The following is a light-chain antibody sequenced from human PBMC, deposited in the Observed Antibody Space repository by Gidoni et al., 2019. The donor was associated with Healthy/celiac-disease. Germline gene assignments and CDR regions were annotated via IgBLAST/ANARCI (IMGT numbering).Light chain of an antibody. Sequence: QAVVTQEPSLTLSQGGTVTLTCGSSTGAVTSGHYPYWFQQKPGQAPRTLISDTSNKHSWTPARFSGSLLGGKAALTLSGAQPEDEAEYYCLLSYSGARVFGGGTKLTVL. CDR3: LLSYSGARV. CDR1: TGAVTSGHY. V-gene: IGLV7-46*01. CDR2: DTS. J-gene: IGLJ2*01.